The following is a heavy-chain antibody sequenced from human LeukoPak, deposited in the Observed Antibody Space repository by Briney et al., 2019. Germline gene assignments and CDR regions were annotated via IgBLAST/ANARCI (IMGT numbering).Heavy chain of an antibody. V-gene: IGHV3-21*01. CDR1: GFTFSSYS. Sequence: GGSLRLSCAASGFTFSSYSMNWVRQAPGKGLEWVSSISSSSSYIYYADSVKGRFTISRDNAKNSLYLQMNSLRAEDTAVYYCARDSPGTTYHYYYYMDVWGEGTTVTVSS. CDR2: ISSSSSYI. J-gene: IGHJ6*03. D-gene: IGHD1-1*01. CDR3: ARDSPGTTYHYYYYMDV.